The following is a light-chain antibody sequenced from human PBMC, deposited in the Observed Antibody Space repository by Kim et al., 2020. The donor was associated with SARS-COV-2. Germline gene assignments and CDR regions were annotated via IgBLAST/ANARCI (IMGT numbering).Light chain of an antibody. CDR1: KLGDKY. V-gene: IGLV3-1*01. CDR2: QDT. J-gene: IGLJ3*02. Sequence: VSPGQTASVTCSGEKLGDKYACWYQQKPGQSPVLVIYQDTKRPSGIPERFSGSNSGNTATLTISGTQAMDEADYYCQAWDSSTGVFGGGTQLTVL. CDR3: QAWDSSTGV.